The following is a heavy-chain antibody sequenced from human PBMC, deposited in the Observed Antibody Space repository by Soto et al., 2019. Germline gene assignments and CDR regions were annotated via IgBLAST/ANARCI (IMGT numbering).Heavy chain of an antibody. J-gene: IGHJ6*02. CDR3: AKDLYDSSGYYPYYYYYGMDV. D-gene: IGHD3-22*01. Sequence: GGSLRLSCAASGFTFSSYAMSWVRQAPGKGLEWVSAISGSGGSTYYADSVKGRFTISRDNSKNTLYLQMNSLRAEDTAVYYCAKDLYDSSGYYPYYYYYGMDVWGQGTTVTVSS. V-gene: IGHV3-23*01. CDR1: GFTFSSYA. CDR2: ISGSGGST.